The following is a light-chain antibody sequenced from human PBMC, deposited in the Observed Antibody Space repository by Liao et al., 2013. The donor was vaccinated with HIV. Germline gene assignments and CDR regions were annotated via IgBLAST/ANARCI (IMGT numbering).Light chain of an antibody. CDR3: QSWDSATVV. V-gene: IGLV3-1*01. CDR2: QDT. CDR1: KLGHKY. J-gene: IGLJ2*01. Sequence: YELTQPPSVSVSPGQTASITCSGDKLGHKYACWYQQRPGQSPVLVIYQDTKRPSGTPERFSGSNSGNTATLTISGTQTMDEADYYCQSWDSATVVFGGGTKLTVL.